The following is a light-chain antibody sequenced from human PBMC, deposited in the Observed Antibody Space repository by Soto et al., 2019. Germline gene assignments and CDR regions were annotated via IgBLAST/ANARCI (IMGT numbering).Light chain of an antibody. V-gene: IGKV3-15*01. CDR2: GAS. J-gene: IGKJ1*01. CDR3: QQYINGPRT. CDR1: QSLSTS. Sequence: EIVKTQSPATLSVSPGETATLSCRASQSLSTSLAWYQQIPGQFPRLLIYGASTRATGVPDRFSGSGSGTAFTLTLNSLQSEDYAVYYCQQYINGPRTFGQGIKMDIK.